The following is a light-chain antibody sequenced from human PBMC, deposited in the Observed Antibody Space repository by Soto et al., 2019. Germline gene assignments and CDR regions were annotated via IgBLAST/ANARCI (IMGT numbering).Light chain of an antibody. CDR3: QQRYSWLRV. J-gene: IGKJ1*01. CDR1: QSVSSS. CDR2: SGY. V-gene: IGKV3-11*01. Sequence: FVVTQSPDTLSLSPGETATLSCRASQSVSSSVAWYQHKPGQSPRLVVYSGYKRSPGVPARFSGSGSGTDFTLTISRLESDDFAIYYCQQRYSWLRVFGPGTKV.